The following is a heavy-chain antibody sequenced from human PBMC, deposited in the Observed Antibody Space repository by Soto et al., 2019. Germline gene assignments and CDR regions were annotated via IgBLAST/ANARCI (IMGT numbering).Heavy chain of an antibody. Sequence: PSETLSLTCTVSGVSVSSFSYYWSWIRQPPGKGLEWIGYIYYNGRTTYNPSLKSRVTISVDTSRNHFSLKLSSVSAADTAVYYCARDRVTTPRFYDYWGQGTLVTVSS. CDR2: IYYNGRT. J-gene: IGHJ4*02. V-gene: IGHV4-61*03. D-gene: IGHD2-21*02. CDR1: GVSVSSFSYY. CDR3: ARDRVTTPRFYDY.